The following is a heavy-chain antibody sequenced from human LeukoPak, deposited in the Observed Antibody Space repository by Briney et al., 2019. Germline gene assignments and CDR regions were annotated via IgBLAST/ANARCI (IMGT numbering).Heavy chain of an antibody. CDR1: GFTFSDYW. Sequence: PGRSLRLSCAASGFTFSDYWMHWVRQVPGKGLVWVSRINTSGSSTTYAESVKGRFTISRDNAKNTLYLQMDSLRAEDTGVYYCARSNHADDFWGQGTLVTVSS. D-gene: IGHD1-14*01. CDR3: ARSNHADDF. CDR2: INTSGSST. V-gene: IGHV3-74*03. J-gene: IGHJ4*02.